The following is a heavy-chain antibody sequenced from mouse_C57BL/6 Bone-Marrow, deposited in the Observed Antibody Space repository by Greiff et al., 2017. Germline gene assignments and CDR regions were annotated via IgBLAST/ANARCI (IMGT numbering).Heavy chain of an antibody. CDR1: GFNIKDDY. J-gene: IGHJ3*01. V-gene: IGHV14-4*01. Sequence: EVQLQQSGAELVRPGASVKLSCTASGFNIKDDYMHWVKQRPEQGLEWIGWIDPANGDTEYASKFQGKATITADTSSNTAYLQLSSLTSEDTAVYYCTSPYYYGSSWFAYWGQGTLVTVAA. CDR2: IDPANGDT. CDR3: TSPYYYGSSWFAY. D-gene: IGHD1-1*01.